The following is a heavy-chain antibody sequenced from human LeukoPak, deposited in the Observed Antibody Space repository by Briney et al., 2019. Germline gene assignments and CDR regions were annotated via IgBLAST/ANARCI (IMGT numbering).Heavy chain of an antibody. V-gene: IGHV1-2*02. CDR3: ANSRGYSYGCYFDY. D-gene: IGHD5-18*01. Sequence: ASVKVSCKASGYTFTGYYMHWVRQAPGQGLEWMGWINPNSGGTNYAQKFQGRVTMTRDTSISTAYMELSRLRSDDTAVYYCANSRGYSYGCYFDYWGQGTLVTVTS. J-gene: IGHJ4*02. CDR1: GYTFTGYY. CDR2: INPNSGGT.